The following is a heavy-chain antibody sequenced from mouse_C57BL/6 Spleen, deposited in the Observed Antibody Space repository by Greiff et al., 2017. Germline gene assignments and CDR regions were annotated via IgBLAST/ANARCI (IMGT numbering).Heavy chain of an antibody. V-gene: IGHV1-63*01. J-gene: IGHJ4*01. Sequence: QVQLQQSGAELVRPGTSVKMSCKASGYTFTNYWIGWAKQRPGHGLEWIGDIYPGGGYTNYNEKFKGKATLTADKSSSTAYMQFSSLTSEDSAIYYCARGIDYGSSYGAMDYWGQGTSVTVSS. CDR3: ARGIDYGSSYGAMDY. D-gene: IGHD1-1*01. CDR2: IYPGGGYT. CDR1: GYTFTNYW.